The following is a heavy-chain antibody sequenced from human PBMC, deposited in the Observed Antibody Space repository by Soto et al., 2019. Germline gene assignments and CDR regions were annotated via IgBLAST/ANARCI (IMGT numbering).Heavy chain of an antibody. J-gene: IGHJ5*02. CDR1: GGSISSGDYY. D-gene: IGHD2-15*01. Sequence: SETLSLTCTVSGGSISSGDYYWSWIRQPPGKGLEWIGYIYYSGSTYYNPSLKSRVTISVDTSKNQFSLKLSSVTAADTAVYYCARAEGVVVVAATSNWFDPWGRGTLVTVSS. V-gene: IGHV4-30-4*01. CDR3: ARAEGVVVVAATSNWFDP. CDR2: IYYSGST.